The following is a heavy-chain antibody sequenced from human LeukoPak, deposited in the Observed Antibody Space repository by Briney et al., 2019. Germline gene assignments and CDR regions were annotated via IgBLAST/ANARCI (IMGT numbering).Heavy chain of an antibody. CDR1: GGTISSYY. D-gene: IGHD7-27*01. CDR3: ARTSLGRLFDY. Sequence: NPSETLSLTCTVSGGTISSYYWNWIRQPPGKGLEWIGYIHSSGSTKYNPSLKSRVTISVDTSKNQFSLKLNSVTAADTAVYYCARTSLGRLFDYWGQGTLVTVSS. J-gene: IGHJ4*02. V-gene: IGHV4-59*08. CDR2: IHSSGST.